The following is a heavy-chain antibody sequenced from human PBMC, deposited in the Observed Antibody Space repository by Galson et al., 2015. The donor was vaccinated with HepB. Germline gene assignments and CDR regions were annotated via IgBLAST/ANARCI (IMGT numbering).Heavy chain of an antibody. CDR1: GYTFTSYY. Sequence: SCKASGYTFTSYYMHWVRQAPGQGLEWMGIINPSGGSTSYAQKFQGRVTMTRDTSTSTVYMELSSLRSEDTAVYYCARDRARIAARPSPWFDPWGQGTLVTVSS. J-gene: IGHJ5*02. V-gene: IGHV1-46*01. CDR3: ARDRARIAARPSPWFDP. CDR2: INPSGGST. D-gene: IGHD6-6*01.